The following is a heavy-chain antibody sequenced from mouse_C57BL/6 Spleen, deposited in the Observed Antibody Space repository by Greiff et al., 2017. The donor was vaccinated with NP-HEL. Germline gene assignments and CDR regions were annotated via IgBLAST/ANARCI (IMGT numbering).Heavy chain of an antibody. V-gene: IGHV1-82*01. CDR2: IYPGGGDT. CDR1: GYAFSSSW. D-gene: IGHD2-4*01. J-gene: IGHJ1*03. Sequence: QVQLQQPGPELVKPGASVKISCMASGYAFSSSWMTWVKQRPGQGLEWIGQIYPGGGDTNYNGKFKGKATLTADKSSSTAYMQLSSLTSEDSAVYYCARGGCDYVFDVWGTGTTLTVSS. CDR3: ARGGCDYVFDV.